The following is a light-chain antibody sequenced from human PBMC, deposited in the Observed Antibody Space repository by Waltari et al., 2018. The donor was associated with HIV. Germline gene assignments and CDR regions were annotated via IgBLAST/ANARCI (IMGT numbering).Light chain of an antibody. V-gene: IGLV3-19*01. CDR2: GKN. J-gene: IGLJ2*01. CDR3: NSRDSSRNGV. Sequence: SSELTQDPAVSVALGQTVRITCQGDSLRSYYASWYQQKPGQAPVLVIYGKNNRPSGIPDRFSGSSSGNTASLTITGAQAEDEADYYCNSRDSSRNGVFGGGTKLTVL. CDR1: SLRSYY.